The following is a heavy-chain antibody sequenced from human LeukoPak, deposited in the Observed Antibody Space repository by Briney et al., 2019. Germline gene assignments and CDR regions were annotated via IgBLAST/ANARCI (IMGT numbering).Heavy chain of an antibody. J-gene: IGHJ4*02. CDR3: ARDPYSSSQGNLDY. Sequence: GASVKVSCKASGYTFTGYYMHWVRQAPGQGLEWMGWISPNSGGTNYAQKFQGRVTMTRDTSVSTAYMELSRLRSDDTAVYYCARDPYSSSQGNLDYWGQGTLVTVSS. CDR1: GYTFTGYY. CDR2: ISPNSGGT. D-gene: IGHD6-13*01. V-gene: IGHV1-2*02.